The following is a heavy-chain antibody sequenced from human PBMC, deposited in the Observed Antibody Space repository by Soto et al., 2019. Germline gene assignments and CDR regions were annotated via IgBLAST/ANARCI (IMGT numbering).Heavy chain of an antibody. J-gene: IGHJ4*02. D-gene: IGHD1-1*01. CDR2: INPNSGGT. V-gene: IGHV1-2*02. CDR3: AKEPATAKPEGVDF. CDR1: GYTFSDCY. Sequence: ASVKVSCKASGYTFSDCYIHWVRQAPGQGLEWMGWINPNSGGTKYAPKFQGGVTMTRDTSITTAYMELSRLRSGDTAVYYCAKEPATAKPEGVDFWGQGTLVTVSS.